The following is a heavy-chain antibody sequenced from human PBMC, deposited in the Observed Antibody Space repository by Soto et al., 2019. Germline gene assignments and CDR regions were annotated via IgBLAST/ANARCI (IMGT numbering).Heavy chain of an antibody. CDR1: GFTFSSYS. V-gene: IGHV3-21*01. D-gene: IGHD6-13*01. J-gene: IGHJ5*02. Sequence: GESLKISCAASGFTFSSYSMNWVRQAPGKGLEWVSSISSSSSYIYYADSVKGRFTISRDNAKNSLYLQMNSLRAEDTAVYYCARDDPAAAGMFDPWGQGTLVTVSS. CDR3: ARDDPAAAGMFDP. CDR2: ISSSSSYI.